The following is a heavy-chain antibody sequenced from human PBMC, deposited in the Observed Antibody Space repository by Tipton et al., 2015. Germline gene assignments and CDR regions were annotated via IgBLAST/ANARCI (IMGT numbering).Heavy chain of an antibody. J-gene: IGHJ6*02. V-gene: IGHV4-39*02. D-gene: IGHD1-26*01. CDR1: GGSISSSSYY. CDR2: IYYSGST. Sequence: TLSLTCTVSGGSISSSSYYWGWIRQPPGKGLEWIGSIYYSGSTYYNPSLKSRVTISVDTSKNHFSLRLSSVTAADTAVYYCARDSELIRDYYYYAMDVWGQGTTVTVSS. CDR3: ARDSELIRDYYYYAMDV.